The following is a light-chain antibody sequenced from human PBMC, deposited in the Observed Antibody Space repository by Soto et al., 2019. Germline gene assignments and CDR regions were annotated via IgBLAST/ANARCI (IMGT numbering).Light chain of an antibody. J-gene: IGKJ2*01. Sequence: EIVLTQSPGTLSLSPGERATLSCRASQSVSSSYLAWYQQKPGQAPRLLIYDASSRATGIPDRFSGSGSGTDFTLTISSLEPEDFAVYYCQQYGNSPPYTFGQGTKLEIK. CDR1: QSVSSSY. CDR3: QQYGNSPPYT. V-gene: IGKV3-20*01. CDR2: DAS.